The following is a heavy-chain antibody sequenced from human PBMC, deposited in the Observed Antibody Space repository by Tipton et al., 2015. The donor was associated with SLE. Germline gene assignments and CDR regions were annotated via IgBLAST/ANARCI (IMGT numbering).Heavy chain of an antibody. Sequence: TLSLTCTVSGASISTNSYSWGWIRQPPGKGPEWIGSLYYSGDTYFNPSLKSRVTMSMDTSRNQFSLNLNSVTAADTALYFCARGVAERLGLDFWGQGSLVTVSS. CDR1: GASISTNSYS. V-gene: IGHV4-39*07. CDR3: ARGVAERLGLDF. CDR2: LYYSGDT. D-gene: IGHD6-19*01. J-gene: IGHJ4*02.